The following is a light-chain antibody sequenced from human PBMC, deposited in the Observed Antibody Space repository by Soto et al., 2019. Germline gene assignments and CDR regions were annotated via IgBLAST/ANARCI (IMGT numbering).Light chain of an antibody. V-gene: IGLV2-14*01. CDR2: GVS. J-gene: IGLJ3*02. CDR3: SSHTTSNTRV. Sequence: QSAPTQPASVSGSPGQSITISCTGTSSDVGAYNYVSWYQQHPGKAPKLMIYGVSNRPSGVSDRFSGSKSGNTASLTISGLQAEDEADYYCSSHTTSNTRVFGGGTKLTVL. CDR1: SSDVGAYNY.